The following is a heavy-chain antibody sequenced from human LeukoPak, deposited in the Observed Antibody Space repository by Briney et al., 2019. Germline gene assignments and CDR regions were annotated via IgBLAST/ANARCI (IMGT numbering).Heavy chain of an antibody. CDR1: GFTFSSYA. CDR3: ARGTTYYFDY. Sequence: RGSLRLSCAASGFTFSSYAVHWXXQAPGKXLXXVXVXSYDGSKXXXAXXAKGRXTXXXXXSENTLYLQMNILRAEDTAVFYCARGTTYYFDYWGQGTLVTVSS. V-gene: IGHV3-30-3*01. J-gene: IGHJ4*02. D-gene: IGHD1-7*01. CDR2: XSYDGSKX.